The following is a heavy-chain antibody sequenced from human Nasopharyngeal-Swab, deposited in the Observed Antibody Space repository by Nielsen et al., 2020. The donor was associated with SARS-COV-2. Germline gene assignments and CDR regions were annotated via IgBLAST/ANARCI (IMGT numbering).Heavy chain of an antibody. CDR1: GFTFRSFG. J-gene: IGHJ4*02. Sequence: GGSLRLSCAASGFTFRSFGMHWVRQAPGKGLEWVAVISYDGNNKYYPDSVTGRFTISRDNSKNTLYLQMDSLRAEDTAVYYCAKVRDGYNQSFDYWGQGTLVTVSS. CDR3: AKVRDGYNQSFDY. CDR2: ISYDGNNK. D-gene: IGHD5-24*01. V-gene: IGHV3-30*18.